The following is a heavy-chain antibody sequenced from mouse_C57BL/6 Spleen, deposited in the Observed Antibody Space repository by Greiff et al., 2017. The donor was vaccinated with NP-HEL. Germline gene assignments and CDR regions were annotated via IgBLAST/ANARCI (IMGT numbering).Heavy chain of an antibody. J-gene: IGHJ3*01. V-gene: IGHV1-69*01. CDR1: GYTFTSYW. CDR3: ARSDDEGRAWFAY. CDR2: IDPSDSYT. D-gene: IGHD3-3*01. Sequence: QVQLQQPGAELVMPGASVKLSCKASGYTFTSYWMHWVKQRPGQGLEWIGEIDPSDSYTNYNQKFKGKSTLTVDKSSSTAYMQLSSLTSEDSAVYYCARSDDEGRAWFAYWGQGTLVTVSA.